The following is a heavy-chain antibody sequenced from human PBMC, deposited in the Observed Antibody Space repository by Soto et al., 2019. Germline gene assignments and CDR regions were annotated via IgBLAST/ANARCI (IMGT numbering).Heavy chain of an antibody. Sequence: ASVKVSCKASGGTFSSYAISWVRQAPGQGLEWMGGIIPIFGTANYAQKFQGRVTITADESTSTAYMELSSLRSEDTAVYYCARVILGYSGYGTPYFDYWGQGTLVTVSS. D-gene: IGHD5-12*01. CDR2: IIPIFGTA. V-gene: IGHV1-69*13. CDR1: GGTFSSYA. J-gene: IGHJ4*02. CDR3: ARVILGYSGYGTPYFDY.